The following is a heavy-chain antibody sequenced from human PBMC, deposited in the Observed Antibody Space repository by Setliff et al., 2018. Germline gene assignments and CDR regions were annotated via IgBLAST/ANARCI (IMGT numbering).Heavy chain of an antibody. CDR1: GYTFGSYA. CDR3: ARASRFGTTVWKGDYYMDV. J-gene: IGHJ6*03. Sequence: GASVKVSCKASGYTFGSYAMGWMRQAPGQRLEWMGWINTNTGNPSYAQDFTGRLVFSLDTSVSTAYLQISCLKAEDSAVYYCARASRFGTTVWKGDYYMDVWGKGTTVTVSS. CDR2: INTNTGNP. D-gene: IGHD4-4*01. V-gene: IGHV7-4-1*02.